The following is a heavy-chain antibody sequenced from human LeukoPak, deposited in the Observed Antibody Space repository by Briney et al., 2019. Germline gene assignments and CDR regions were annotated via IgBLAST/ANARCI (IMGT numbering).Heavy chain of an antibody. J-gene: IGHJ6*02. D-gene: IGHD4/OR15-4a*01. Sequence: GASVKVSCKASGYTFTSYAMHWVRQAPGQRLEWMGWINAGNGNTKYSQKFQGRVTITRDTSASTAYMELSSLRSEDTAVYYCARGGVTMTPYYYYGMDVWGQGTTVTVSS. CDR2: INAGNGNT. V-gene: IGHV1-3*01. CDR1: GYTFTSYA. CDR3: ARGGVTMTPYYYYGMDV.